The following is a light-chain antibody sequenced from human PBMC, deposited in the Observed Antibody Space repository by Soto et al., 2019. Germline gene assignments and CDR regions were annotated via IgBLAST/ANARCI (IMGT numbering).Light chain of an antibody. Sequence: QSALTQPASVSGSPGQSITISCTGTINDVGAYNYASWYQQHPGKAPKLMIYEVSNRPSGVSNRFSGSKSANTASLTISGLQAEDEADYYCSAYTTSSAVVFGGGTKLTVL. CDR2: EVS. V-gene: IGLV2-14*01. J-gene: IGLJ3*02. CDR1: INDVGAYNY. CDR3: SAYTTSSAVV.